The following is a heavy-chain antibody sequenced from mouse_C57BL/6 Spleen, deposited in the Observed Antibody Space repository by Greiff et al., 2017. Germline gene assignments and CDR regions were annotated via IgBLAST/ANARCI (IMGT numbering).Heavy chain of an antibody. CDR3: SNSLGQGAMDY. Sequence: QVHVKQPGAELVKPGASVKMSCKASGYTITSYWITWVKQRTGQGLEWIGDIYPGGGSTKYNEKFKSKATMTVDTSSSTAYMQLSSLTSEDSAVYYFSNSLGQGAMDYWGQGTSVTVSS. CDR2: IYPGGGST. V-gene: IGHV1-55*01. D-gene: IGHD4-1*01. J-gene: IGHJ4*01. CDR1: GYTITSYW.